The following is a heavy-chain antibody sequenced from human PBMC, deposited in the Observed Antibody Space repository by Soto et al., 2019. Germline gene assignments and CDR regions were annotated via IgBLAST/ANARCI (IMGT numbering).Heavy chain of an antibody. CDR2: ISGSGGST. J-gene: IGHJ4*02. Sequence: GGSLRLSCAASGFTFSSYAMSWVRQAPGKGLEWVSAISGSGGSTYYADSVKGRFTISRDNSKNTLYLQMNSLRAEDTAVYYCAKVAQSRSVTPVYNYWSQGTLVTVSS. D-gene: IGHD4-4*01. V-gene: IGHV3-23*01. CDR3: AKVAQSRSVTPVYNY. CDR1: GFTFSSYA.